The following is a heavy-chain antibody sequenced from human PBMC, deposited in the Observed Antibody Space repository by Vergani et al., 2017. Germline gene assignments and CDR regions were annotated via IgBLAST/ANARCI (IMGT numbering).Heavy chain of an antibody. CDR2: ISSSSGYI. CDR1: GFTFSSYS. D-gene: IGHD2-15*01. Sequence: EVQLVESGGGLVKPGGSLRLSCAASGFTFSSYSMNWVRQAPGKGLEWVPSISSSSGYIYYADSVKGRFTISRDNAKNSLYLQMNSLRAEDTAVYYCARENWGYCSGGSCYSGFGMDVWGQGTTVTVSS. J-gene: IGHJ6*02. CDR3: ARENWGYCSGGSCYSGFGMDV. V-gene: IGHV3-21*01.